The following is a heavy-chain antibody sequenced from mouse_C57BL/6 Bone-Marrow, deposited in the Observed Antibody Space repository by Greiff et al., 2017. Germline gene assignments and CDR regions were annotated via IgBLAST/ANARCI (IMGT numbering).Heavy chain of an antibody. J-gene: IGHJ1*03. CDR1: GYTFTDYN. CDR3: AREGAITTGVPYWYFDV. Sequence: VQLQQSGPELVKPGASVKIPCKASGYTFTDYNMDWVKQSHGKSLEWIGDINPNNGGTIYNQKFKGKATLTVDKSSSTAYMVLRSLTSEDTAVYYCAREGAITTGVPYWYFDVWGTGTTVTGAS. CDR2: INPNNGGT. V-gene: IGHV1-18*01. D-gene: IGHD1-1*01.